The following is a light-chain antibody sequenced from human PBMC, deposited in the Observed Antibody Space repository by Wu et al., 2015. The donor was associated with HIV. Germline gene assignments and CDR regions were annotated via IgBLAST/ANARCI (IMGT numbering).Light chain of an antibody. Sequence: EIVLTQSPGPLSLSPGERATLSCRASQTLSSTYLAWCQQRRGQSPRLLIYDTSTRATGIPDRFSASGSGTDFTLTIDRLEPEDFAVYYCQQYRSSPHTFGQGTELEIK. CDR1: QTLSSTY. V-gene: IGKV3-20*01. CDR2: DTS. J-gene: IGKJ2*01. CDR3: QQYRSSPHT.